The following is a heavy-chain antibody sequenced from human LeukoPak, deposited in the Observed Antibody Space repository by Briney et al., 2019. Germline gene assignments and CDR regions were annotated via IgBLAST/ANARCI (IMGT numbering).Heavy chain of an antibody. Sequence: SQTLSLTCTVSGGSISSGDYYWSWIRQPPGKGLEWIGYIYYSGSTYYNPSLKSRVTISVDTSKNQFSLKLSSVTAADTAVYYCARDGAGGSDWYFDPWGRGTLVTVSS. V-gene: IGHV4-30-4*01. J-gene: IGHJ2*01. D-gene: IGHD3-10*01. CDR3: ARDGAGGSDWYFDP. CDR1: GGSISSGDYY. CDR2: IYYSGST.